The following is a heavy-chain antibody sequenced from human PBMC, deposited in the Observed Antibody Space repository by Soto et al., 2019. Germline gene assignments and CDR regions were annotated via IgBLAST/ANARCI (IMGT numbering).Heavy chain of an antibody. D-gene: IGHD2-2*01. Sequence: QVQLVQSGAEVKKPGASVKVSCNASGYTFTSYGIRWVLQAPGQGRDWVGRISAYNGNTNYAQKLQGRDTMTTDTSTSTAYMELRSLRSDDTAVYYCARVRGDIVVVPAATPYYYYGMDVWGQGTTVTVSS. CDR3: ARVRGDIVVVPAATPYYYYGMDV. J-gene: IGHJ6*02. CDR1: GYTFTSYG. CDR2: ISAYNGNT. V-gene: IGHV1-18*01.